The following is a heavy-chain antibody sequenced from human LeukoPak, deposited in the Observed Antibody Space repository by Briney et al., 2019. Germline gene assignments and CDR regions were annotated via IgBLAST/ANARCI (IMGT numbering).Heavy chain of an antibody. CDR3: ARRPSKYYDILTGYYRSEFDY. D-gene: IGHD3-9*01. V-gene: IGHV1-8*02. CDR2: INPNSGNT. J-gene: IGHJ4*02. CDR1: GYTFTGYY. Sequence: PGASVKVSCKASGYTFTGYYMHWVRQAPGQGLEWMGWINPNSGNTGYAQKFQGRVTMTRNTSISTAYMELSSLRSEDTAVYYCARRPSKYYDILTGYYRSEFDYWGQGTLVTVSS.